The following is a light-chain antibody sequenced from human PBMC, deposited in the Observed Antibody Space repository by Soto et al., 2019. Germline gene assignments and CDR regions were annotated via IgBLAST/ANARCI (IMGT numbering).Light chain of an antibody. V-gene: IGKV3-15*01. CDR2: AAA. CDR3: QQYDSWPLT. J-gene: IGKJ4*01. CDR1: QSISSN. Sequence: EIVMTQSPATLSVFPGERVTLSCRASQSISSNLAWYQQKPGQAPRLLIYAAATRATDIPARFSGSGSVTEFTLTISSLQSEDFAVYFCQQYDSWPLTFGGGTKVEIK.